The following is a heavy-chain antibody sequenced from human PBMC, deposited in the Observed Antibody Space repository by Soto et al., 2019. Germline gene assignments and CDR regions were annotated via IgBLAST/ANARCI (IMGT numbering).Heavy chain of an antibody. D-gene: IGHD6-6*01. CDR2: ISSSSSYT. V-gene: IGHV3-11*06. Sequence: PGGSLRLSCAASGFTFSDYYMSWIRQAPGKGLEWVSYISSSSSYTNYADSVKGRFTISRDNAKNSLYLQMNSLRAEDTAVYYCASSRYSSSSGGNFDYWGQGTLVTV. J-gene: IGHJ4*02. CDR3: ASSRYSSSSGGNFDY. CDR1: GFTFSDYY.